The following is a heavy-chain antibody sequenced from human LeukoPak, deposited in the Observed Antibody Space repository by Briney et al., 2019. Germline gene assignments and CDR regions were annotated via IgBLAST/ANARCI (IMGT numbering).Heavy chain of an antibody. V-gene: IGHV5-51*01. Sequence: GESLKISCKGSGYSFTSYWIGWVRQMPGKGLEWMGIIYPGDSDTRYSPSFQGQVTISADKSISTAYLQWSSLKASDTAMYYCARPVGPVSYYDILTGYPPVFWFDPWGQGTLVTVSS. CDR3: ARPVGPVSYYDILTGYPPVFWFDP. D-gene: IGHD3-9*01. CDR1: GYSFTSYW. CDR2: IYPGDSDT. J-gene: IGHJ5*02.